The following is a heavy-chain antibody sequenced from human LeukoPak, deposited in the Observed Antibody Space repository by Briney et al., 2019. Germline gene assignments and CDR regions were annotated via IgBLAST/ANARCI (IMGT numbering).Heavy chain of an antibody. Sequence: SETLSLTCTVSGGSISSGSYYWGWIRQPPGKGLEWIGSIYYSGSTYYNPSLKSRVTISVDTSKNQFSLKLSSVTAADTAVYYCARHINPMVYYMDVWGKGTTVTISS. D-gene: IGHD1-14*01. CDR1: GGSISSGSYY. CDR3: ARHINPMVYYMDV. J-gene: IGHJ6*03. V-gene: IGHV4-39*01. CDR2: IYYSGST.